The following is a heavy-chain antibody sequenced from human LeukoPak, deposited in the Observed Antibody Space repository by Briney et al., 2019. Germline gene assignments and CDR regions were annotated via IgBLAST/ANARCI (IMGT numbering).Heavy chain of an antibody. J-gene: IGHJ4*02. CDR2: ISGSGDST. D-gene: IGHD6-19*01. CDR1: GFTFGDYA. Sequence: GGSLRLSCTASGFTFGDYAMSWVRQAPGKGLEWVSGISGSGDSTYYADSVKGRFTISRDNSKNTLYLQMNSLRAEDTAVYYCAKDLAVAGTLFDYWGQGTLVTVSS. CDR3: AKDLAVAGTLFDY. V-gene: IGHV3-23*01.